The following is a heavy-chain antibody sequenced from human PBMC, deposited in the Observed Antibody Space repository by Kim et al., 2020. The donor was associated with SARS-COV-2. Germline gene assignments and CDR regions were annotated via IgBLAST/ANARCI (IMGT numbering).Heavy chain of an antibody. Sequence: SETLSLTCTVSGGSISSYYWSWIRQPPGKGLEWIGYIYYSGSTNYNPSLKSRVTISVDTSKNQFSLKLSSVTAADTAVYYCASHVWGSGSYCHDAFDIWGQGTMVTVSS. V-gene: IGHV4-59*13. J-gene: IGHJ3*02. CDR3: ASHVWGSGSYCHDAFDI. CDR1: GGSISSYY. D-gene: IGHD3-10*01. CDR2: IYYSGST.